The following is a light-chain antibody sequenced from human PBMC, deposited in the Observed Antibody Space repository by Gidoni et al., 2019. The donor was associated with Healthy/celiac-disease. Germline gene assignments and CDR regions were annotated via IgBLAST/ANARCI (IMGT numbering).Light chain of an antibody. V-gene: IGKV4-1*01. CDR2: WAS. CDR3: QQYYSTPWT. Sequence: DIVMTQSPDSLAGSLGERATINFKSSQSVLYSSNNKNYLAWYQQKPGQPPKLLIYWASTRESGVPDRFSGSGSGTDFTLTISSLQAEDVAVYYCQQYYSTPWTFGQGTKVEIK. CDR1: QSVLYSSNNKNY. J-gene: IGKJ1*01.